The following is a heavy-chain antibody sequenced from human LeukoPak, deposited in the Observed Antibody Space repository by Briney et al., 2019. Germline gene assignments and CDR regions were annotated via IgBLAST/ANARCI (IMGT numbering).Heavy chain of an antibody. D-gene: IGHD1-20*01. J-gene: IGHJ5*02. CDR3: AAQVVAASNWNDVRNWFDP. CDR2: IIPIFGTA. V-gene: IGHV1-69*13. CDR1: GGTFSSYA. Sequence: GASVKVSCKASGGTFSSYAISWVRLASGQGLEWMGGIIPIFGTANYAQKFQGRVTITADESTSTAYMELSSLRSEDTAVYYCAAQVVAASNWNDVRNWFDPWGQGTLVTVSS.